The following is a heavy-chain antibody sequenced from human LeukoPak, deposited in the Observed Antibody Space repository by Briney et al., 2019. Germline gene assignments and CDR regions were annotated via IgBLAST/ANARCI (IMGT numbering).Heavy chain of an antibody. Sequence: GGSLRLSCAASGFTFSSYSMNWVRQAPGKGLEWVSSISSSSSYIYYADSVKGRFTISRDNTKNSLYLQMNRLSAEDTAVYYCARERSGDYVWGSYRPFDYWGQGTLVTVSS. CDR1: GFTFSSYS. J-gene: IGHJ4*02. D-gene: IGHD3-16*02. CDR2: ISSSSSYI. CDR3: ARERSGDYVWGSYRPFDY. V-gene: IGHV3-21*01.